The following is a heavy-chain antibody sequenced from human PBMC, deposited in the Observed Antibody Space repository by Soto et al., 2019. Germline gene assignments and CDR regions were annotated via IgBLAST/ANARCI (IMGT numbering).Heavy chain of an antibody. J-gene: IGHJ6*02. D-gene: IGHD5-18*01. CDR3: TTAIASAVTYYYYYGMDV. CDR2: IKSKTDGGTT. V-gene: IGHV3-15*07. Sequence: EVQLVESGGGLVKPGGSLRLSCAASGFTFSNAWMNWVRQAPGKGLEWVGRIKSKTDGGTTDYAAPVKGRFTISRDDSKNTLYLQMNSLKTVDTAVYYCTTAIASAVTYYYYYGMDVWGQGTTVTVSS. CDR1: GFTFSNAW.